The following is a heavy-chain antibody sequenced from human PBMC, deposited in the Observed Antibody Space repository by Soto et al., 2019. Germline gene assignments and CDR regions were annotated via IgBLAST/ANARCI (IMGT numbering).Heavy chain of an antibody. Sequence: GGSLRLSCAASGFTFSSYAMSWVRQAPGKGLEWVSVISGSGDFTFYADSVKGRFTISRDNSKNTLYLQMNSLRAEDTAVYYCARVSSTVTTSLNYDTDVWGHGTPVTVSS. CDR3: ARVSSTVTTSLNYDTDV. J-gene: IGHJ6*02. CDR1: GFTFSSYA. D-gene: IGHD4-4*01. V-gene: IGHV3-23*01. CDR2: ISGSGDFT.